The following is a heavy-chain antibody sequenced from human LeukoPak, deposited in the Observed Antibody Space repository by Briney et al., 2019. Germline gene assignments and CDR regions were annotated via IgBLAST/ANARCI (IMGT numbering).Heavy chain of an antibody. Sequence: EASVKVSCKASGGTFSSYAISWVRQAPGQGREWMGGIIPIFGTANYAQKFQGRVTITADESTSTAYMELSSLRSEDTAIYYCAKDTFREYSSGWYPGGNWFDPWGQGTLVTVSS. V-gene: IGHV1-69*13. D-gene: IGHD6-19*01. CDR1: GGTFSSYA. CDR3: AKDTFREYSSGWYPGGNWFDP. J-gene: IGHJ5*02. CDR2: IIPIFGTA.